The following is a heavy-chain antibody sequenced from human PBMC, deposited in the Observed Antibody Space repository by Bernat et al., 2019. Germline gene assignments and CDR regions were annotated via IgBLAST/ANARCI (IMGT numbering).Heavy chain of an antibody. J-gene: IGHJ4*02. Sequence: QVQLQESGPGLVKPSETLSLTCTVSGGSISSYYWSWIRQPPGKGLEWIGYIYYSGSTNYNPSLKSRVTISVDTSKNQFSLKLSSVTAADTAVYYCARSGYDYYFDYWAREPWSPSPQ. CDR1: GGSISSYY. CDR3: ARSGYDYYFDY. D-gene: IGHD3-22*01. CDR2: IYYSGST. V-gene: IGHV4-59*08.